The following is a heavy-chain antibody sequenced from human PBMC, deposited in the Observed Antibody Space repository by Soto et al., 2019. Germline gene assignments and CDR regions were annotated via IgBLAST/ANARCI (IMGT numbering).Heavy chain of an antibody. Sequence: QVQLVQSGAELKKPGSSVKVSCEASGGSFTSYSFTWVRQAPGQGLEWMGRIIPIQGKANYALKFQDRVTITADRSTRTVYMERTSLRPEDTAVYFCAKSLLFVDHGYMDVWGKGPTVNVSS. CDR2: IIPIQGKA. CDR3: AKSLLFVDHGYMDV. J-gene: IGHJ6*03. CDR1: GGSFTSYS. V-gene: IGHV1-69*02. D-gene: IGHD2-21*01.